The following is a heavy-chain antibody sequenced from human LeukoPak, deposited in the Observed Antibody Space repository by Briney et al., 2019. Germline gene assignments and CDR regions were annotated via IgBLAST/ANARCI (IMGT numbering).Heavy chain of an antibody. CDR2: IIPILGIA. D-gene: IGHD6-13*01. Sequence: VASVKVSCKASGYTFTSYGISWVRQAPGQGLEWMGRIIPILGIANYAQKFQGRVTITADKSTSTAYMELSSLRSEDTAVYYCARDQGGKYSTRPGAFDIWGQGTMVTVSS. V-gene: IGHV1-69*04. CDR3: ARDQGGKYSTRPGAFDI. CDR1: GYTFTSYG. J-gene: IGHJ3*02.